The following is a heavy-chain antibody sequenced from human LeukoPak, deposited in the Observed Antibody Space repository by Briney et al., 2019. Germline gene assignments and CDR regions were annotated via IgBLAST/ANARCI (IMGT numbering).Heavy chain of an antibody. CDR2: IRSSYT. V-gene: IGHV3-11*03. Sequence: KPGGSLRLSCAASGFTFSDYYMSWIRQAPGKGLEWVSYIRSSYTNYADSVKGRFTISRDIAKNSLYLQMNSLRAEDTAVYYCARLHSGTLDYWGQGTLVTVSS. CDR3: ARLHSGTLDY. D-gene: IGHD6-13*01. CDR1: GFTFSDYY. J-gene: IGHJ4*02.